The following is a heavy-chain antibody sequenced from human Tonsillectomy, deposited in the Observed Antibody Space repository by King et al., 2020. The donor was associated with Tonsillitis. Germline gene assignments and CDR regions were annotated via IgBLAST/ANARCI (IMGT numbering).Heavy chain of an antibody. CDR3: DRGGGFCSGSSCYTYYYYYYMDV. CDR2: IRNKANSHTT. Sequence: VQLVESGGGLVQPGGSLRLSCAASGFTLSDHYMDWVRQAPGKGLEWVGRIRNKANSHTTEYAASVKGRFTISRDDSKNSLYLQMNSLRTEDTAVYFCDRGGGFCSGSSCYTYYYYYYMDVWGKGTTVTVSS. D-gene: IGHD2-15*01. V-gene: IGHV3-72*01. CDR1: GFTLSDHY. J-gene: IGHJ6*03.